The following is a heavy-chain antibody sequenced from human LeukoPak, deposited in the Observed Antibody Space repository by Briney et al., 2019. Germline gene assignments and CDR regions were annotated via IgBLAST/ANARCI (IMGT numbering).Heavy chain of an antibody. J-gene: IGHJ3*02. V-gene: IGHV1-2*02. CDR2: INPNSGGT. Sequence: GASVKVSCKTSGYTFTGYYMHWVRQAPGQGLEWMGWINPNSGGTNYAQKFQGRVTMTRDTSISTAYMELRSLRSDDTAVYYCARDWRAPADAFDIWGQGTTVTVSS. CDR1: GYTFTGYY. CDR3: ARDWRAPADAFDI.